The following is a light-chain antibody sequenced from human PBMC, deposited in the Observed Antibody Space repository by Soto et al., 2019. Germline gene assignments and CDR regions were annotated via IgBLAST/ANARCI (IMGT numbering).Light chain of an antibody. V-gene: IGLV1-44*01. J-gene: IGLJ1*01. CDR2: NNN. CDR1: SSNIGTNA. CDR3: SSYAGSNKGV. Sequence: QSVLTQPRSASGTPGQRVTISCSGGSSNIGTNAVNWYQQLPGTAPKLLIYNNNQRPSGVPDRFSGSKSGNTASLTVSGLQAEDEADYYCSSYAGSNKGVFGTGTKVTVL.